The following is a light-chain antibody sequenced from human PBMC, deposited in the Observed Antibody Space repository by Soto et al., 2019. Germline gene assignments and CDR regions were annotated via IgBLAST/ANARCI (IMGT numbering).Light chain of an antibody. CDR3: SSYTSSSTWS. Sequence: QSALTQPASVSGSPGQSITISCTGTSSDVGFFNYVSWYQQHPGKAPKLMIYEVSNRPSGVSNRFSGSKSGNTASLTISGLQAEDEADYYCSSYTSSSTWSFGGGTKLTV. J-gene: IGLJ2*01. V-gene: IGLV2-14*01. CDR1: SSDVGFFNY. CDR2: EVS.